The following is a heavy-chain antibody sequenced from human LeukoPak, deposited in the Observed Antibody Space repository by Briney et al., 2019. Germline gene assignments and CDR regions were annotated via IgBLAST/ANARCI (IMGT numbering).Heavy chain of an antibody. Sequence: PGGSLRLSCEASGFTFSDYYMSWIRQAPGKGLEWVSYISSSSSYTNYADSVKGRFTISRDNAKNSLYLQMNSLRAEDTAVYYCTRGDCSSTSCYGYYYYYGMDVWGQGTTVTASS. D-gene: IGHD2-2*01. CDR3: TRGDCSSTSCYGYYYYYGMDV. J-gene: IGHJ6*02. V-gene: IGHV3-11*06. CDR2: ISSSSSYT. CDR1: GFTFSDYY.